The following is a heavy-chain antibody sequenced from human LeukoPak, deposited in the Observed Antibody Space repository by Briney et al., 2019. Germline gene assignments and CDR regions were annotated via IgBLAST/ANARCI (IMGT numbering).Heavy chain of an antibody. CDR2: IKSKTDGGTT. D-gene: IGHD3-3*01. V-gene: IGHV3-15*01. CDR1: GFTFSNAW. Sequence: GGSLRLSCAASGFTFSNAWMSWVRQAPGKGLEWVGRIKSKTDGGTTDYAAPVKGRFTISRDDSKNTLYLQMNSLKTEETAVYYCTTYPTYYDFWSGSFYMDVWGKGTTVTVSS. CDR3: TTYPTYYDFWSGSFYMDV. J-gene: IGHJ6*03.